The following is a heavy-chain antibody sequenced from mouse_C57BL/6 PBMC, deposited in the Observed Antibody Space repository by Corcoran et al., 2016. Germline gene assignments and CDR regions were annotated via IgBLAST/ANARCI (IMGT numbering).Heavy chain of an antibody. J-gene: IGHJ4*01. CDR3: ARSDWYYAMDY. CDR1: GYTFTTYG. V-gene: IGHV9-3*01. Sequence: QIQLVQSGPELKKPGETVKISCKASGYTFTTYGMSWVKQAPGKGLKWMGWINTYSGVPTYADDFKGRFAFSLETSASTAYLQINNLKNEDTATYFGARSDWYYAMDYWGQGTSVTVSS. D-gene: IGHD4-1*01. CDR2: INTYSGVP.